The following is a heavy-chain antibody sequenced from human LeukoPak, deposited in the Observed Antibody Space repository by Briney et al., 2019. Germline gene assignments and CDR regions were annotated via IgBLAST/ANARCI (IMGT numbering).Heavy chain of an antibody. CDR3: ARDLSYCSSTGCSAFDI. Sequence: SETLSLTCTVSGYSISSGYYWGWIRQPPGKGLEWIGSIYHSGSTFYNPSLKSRVTISVDTSKNQFSLKLSSVTAADTAVYYCARDLSYCSSTGCSAFDIWGQGTMVTVSS. V-gene: IGHV4-38-2*02. CDR1: GYSISSGYY. D-gene: IGHD2-2*01. CDR2: IYHSGST. J-gene: IGHJ3*02.